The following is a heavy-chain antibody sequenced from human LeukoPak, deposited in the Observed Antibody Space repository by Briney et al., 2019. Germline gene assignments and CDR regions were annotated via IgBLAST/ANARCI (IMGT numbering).Heavy chain of an antibody. D-gene: IGHD6-19*01. V-gene: IGHV4-59*01. Sequence: SETLSLTCSVSGGSISSLYWSWIRQPPGKGLEWIGYIYYTGSTNYNPSLKSRVTISVDTSKNQFSLKLSSVTAADTAVYYCARDQGYSSGWYFAGWFDPWGQGTLVTVSS. CDR2: IYYTGST. J-gene: IGHJ5*02. CDR1: GGSISSLY. CDR3: ARDQGYSSGWYFAGWFDP.